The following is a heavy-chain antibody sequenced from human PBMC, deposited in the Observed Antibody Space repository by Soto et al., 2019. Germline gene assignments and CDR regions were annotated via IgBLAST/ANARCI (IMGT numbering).Heavy chain of an antibody. D-gene: IGHD5-18*01. J-gene: IGHJ3*02. Sequence: SETLSLTCAVSGGSISSGGYSWSCIRQPPGKGLEWIGYIYHSGSTYYNPSLKSRVTISVDRCKNQFSLKLSSVTAAAPDVYYCARANMVNRPDAFDIWGHGTMVTV. V-gene: IGHV4-30-2*01. CDR2: IYHSGST. CDR3: ARANMVNRPDAFDI. CDR1: GGSISSGGYS.